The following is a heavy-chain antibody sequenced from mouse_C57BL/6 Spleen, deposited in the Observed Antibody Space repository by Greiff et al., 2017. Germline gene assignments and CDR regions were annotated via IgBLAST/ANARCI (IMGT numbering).Heavy chain of an antibody. CDR1: GYAFTNYL. V-gene: IGHV1-54*01. CDR3: ARSRRNSFDY. Sequence: QVQLQQSGAELVRPGTSVKVSCKASGYAFTNYLIEWVKQRPGQGLEWIGVINPGSGGTNYNEKFKGKATITADKSSSTAYMQLSSLTSEDSAVYFCARSRRNSFDYWGQGTTLTVSS. CDR2: INPGSGGT. J-gene: IGHJ2*01.